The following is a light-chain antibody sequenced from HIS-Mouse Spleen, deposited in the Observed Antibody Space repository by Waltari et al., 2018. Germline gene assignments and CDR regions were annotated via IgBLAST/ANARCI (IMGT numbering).Light chain of an antibody. CDR3: QQRSNWPT. Sequence: EIVLTQSPATLSLSPGERATLSCRASQSVSSYLAWYHQKPGQAPRLLIYDASNKATGIPARFSGSGSGTEFTLTISSLEPEDFAVYYCQQRSNWPTFGGGTKVEI. CDR2: DAS. J-gene: IGKJ4*01. CDR1: QSVSSY. V-gene: IGKV3-11*01.